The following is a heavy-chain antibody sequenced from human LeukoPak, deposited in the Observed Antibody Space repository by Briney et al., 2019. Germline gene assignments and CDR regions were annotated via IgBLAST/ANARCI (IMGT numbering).Heavy chain of an antibody. CDR1: GFTVSSNY. J-gene: IGHJ4*02. CDR2: IYSGGST. D-gene: IGHD3-22*01. CDR3: ARDGRYYYDSSGYYAFDY. V-gene: IGHV3-53*01. Sequence: GGSLRLSCAASGFTVSSNYMSWVRQAPGKGLEWVSVIYSGGSTYYADSVKGRFTISRDNSKNTLYLQMNSLRAEDTAVYYCARDGRYYYDSSGYYAFDYWGQGTLVTVSS.